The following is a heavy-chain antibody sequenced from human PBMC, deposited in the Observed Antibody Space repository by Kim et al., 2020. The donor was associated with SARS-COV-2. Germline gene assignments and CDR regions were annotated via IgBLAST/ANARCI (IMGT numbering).Heavy chain of an antibody. V-gene: IGHV3-23*01. CDR1: GFTFSSYA. Sequence: GGSLRLSCAASGFTFSSYAMSWVRQAPGQGLEWVSGFSPTGSTYYADSVKGRFTISSDNSKNTLYLQMNSLRAEDTAVYYCAERAVEVTGYYYSMDVWGKGTTVTVSS. D-gene: IGHD1-20*01. J-gene: IGHJ6*03. CDR2: FSPTGST. CDR3: AERAVEVTGYYYSMDV.